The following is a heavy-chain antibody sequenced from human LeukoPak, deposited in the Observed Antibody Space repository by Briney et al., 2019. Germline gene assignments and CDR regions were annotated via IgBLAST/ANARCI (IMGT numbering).Heavy chain of an antibody. J-gene: IGHJ3*02. CDR3: ARPLMTTVTNDAFDI. CDR1: GFTFSSYA. Sequence: GGSLRLSCAASGFTFSSYAMSWVRQAPGRGLEWVSAITASGAGTYYADSVKGRFTISRDNSKNTLYLQMNSLRAEDTAVYYCARPLMTTVTNDAFDIWGQGTMVTVSS. V-gene: IGHV3-23*01. D-gene: IGHD4-17*01. CDR2: ITASGAGT.